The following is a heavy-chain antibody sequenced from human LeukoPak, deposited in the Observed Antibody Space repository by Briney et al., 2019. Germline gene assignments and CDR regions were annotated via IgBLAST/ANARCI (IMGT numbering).Heavy chain of an antibody. D-gene: IGHD1-26*01. CDR3: ARDRQSYPLGYYMDV. V-gene: IGHV3-74*01. CDR1: GFTFSTYW. J-gene: IGHJ6*03. Sequence: GGSLRLSCAASGFTFSTYWMHWVRQAPGKGLVWVSRINRDASSIAYADSVQGRFAISRDDSKNTLYLEMNSLRAEDTAVYYCARDRQSYPLGYYMDVWGKGTTVTVSS. CDR2: INRDASSI.